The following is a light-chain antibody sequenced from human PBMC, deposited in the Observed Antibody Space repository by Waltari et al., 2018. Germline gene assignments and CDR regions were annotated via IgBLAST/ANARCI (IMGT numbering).Light chain of an antibody. CDR1: QSLSKKY. J-gene: IGKJ2*01. CDR2: GAS. V-gene: IGKV3-20*01. Sequence: VLTQSPGTLSLSPGERVTLSCRASQSLSKKYLAWYQQKPGQAPRLLIYGASSRAAGIPDRFSGSGAGTDFTLTSSRLEPGDLAMYYCQQYGSSVMYTFGQGTKLEIK. CDR3: QQYGSSVMYT.